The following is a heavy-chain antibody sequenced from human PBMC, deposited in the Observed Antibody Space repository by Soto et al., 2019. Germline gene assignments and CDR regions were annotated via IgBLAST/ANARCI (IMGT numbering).Heavy chain of an antibody. CDR2: IDYSGST. D-gene: IGHD1-1*01. CDR3: ARGLERLVTHLNWFDP. V-gene: IGHV4-31*03. CDR1: GGSISSGGYY. Sequence: QVQLQESGPGLVKPSQTLSLTCTVSGGSISSGGYYWSWIRQHPGRGLEWLGYIDYSGSTYYNPSLKSRVTISVDTSKNLFSLKLSSVTAADTAVYYCARGLERLVTHLNWFDPWGQGTLVTVSS. J-gene: IGHJ5*02.